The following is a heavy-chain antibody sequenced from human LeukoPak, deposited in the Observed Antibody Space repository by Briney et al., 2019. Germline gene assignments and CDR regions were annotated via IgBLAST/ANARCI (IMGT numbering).Heavy chain of an antibody. CDR3: ARDSGYDYVWGSYRNPGYFDY. V-gene: IGHV3-48*03. D-gene: IGHD3-16*02. CDR1: GFTFSSYE. Sequence: PGGCLRLSCAASGFTFSSYEMNWVRQAPGKGLEWVSYISSCGSTIYYADSVKGRFTISRDNAKNSLYLQMNSLRAEDAAVYYCARDSGYDYVWGSYRNPGYFDYWGQGTLVTVSS. J-gene: IGHJ4*02. CDR2: ISSCGSTI.